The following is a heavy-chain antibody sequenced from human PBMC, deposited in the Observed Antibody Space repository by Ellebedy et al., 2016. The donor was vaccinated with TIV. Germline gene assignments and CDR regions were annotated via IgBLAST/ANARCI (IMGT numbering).Heavy chain of an antibody. J-gene: IGHJ4*02. V-gene: IGHV3-21*01. D-gene: IGHD3-3*01. CDR1: GFTFSTYT. Sequence: GGSLRLSXAASGFTFSTYTMNWVRQAPGKGLEWVSSISSTSSYIHYADSVKGRFTISRDSAQNSLYLQMNSLRAEDTAVYYCARGGYDFWSGYSPFDYWGQGTLVTVSS. CDR2: ISSTSSYI. CDR3: ARGGYDFWSGYSPFDY.